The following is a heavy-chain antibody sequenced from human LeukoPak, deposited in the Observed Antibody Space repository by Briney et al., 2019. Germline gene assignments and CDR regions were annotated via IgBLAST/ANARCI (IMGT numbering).Heavy chain of an antibody. J-gene: IGHJ4*02. CDR3: ARAGYSSGWYVSFVDY. V-gene: IGHV1-2*02. CDR2: INPNSGGT. D-gene: IGHD6-19*01. Sequence: ASVKVSCKASGYTFTGYYMHWVRQAPGQGLEWMGWINPNSGGTNYAQKLQGRVTMTTDTSTSTAYMELRSLRSDDTAVYYCARAGYSSGWYVSFVDYWGQGTLVTVSS. CDR1: GYTFTGYY.